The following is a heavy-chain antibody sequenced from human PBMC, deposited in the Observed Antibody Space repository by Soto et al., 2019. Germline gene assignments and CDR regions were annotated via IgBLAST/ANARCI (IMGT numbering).Heavy chain of an antibody. CDR1: GFTFSSYG. CDR2: ISYDGSNK. Sequence: GGSLRLSCAASGFTFSSYGMHWVRQAPGKGLEWVAVISYDGSNKYYADSVKGRFTISRDNSKNTLYLQMNSLRAEDTAVYYCAKALYDFWSGYYPTPHGGMDVWRQGTTVTVSS. CDR3: AKALYDFWSGYYPTPHGGMDV. V-gene: IGHV3-30*18. J-gene: IGHJ6*02. D-gene: IGHD3-3*01.